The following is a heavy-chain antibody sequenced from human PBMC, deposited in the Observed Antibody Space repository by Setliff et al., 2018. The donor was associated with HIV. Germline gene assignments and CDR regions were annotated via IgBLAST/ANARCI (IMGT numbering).Heavy chain of an antibody. CDR2: IYTSGIT. Sequence: PSETLSLTCTVSGGSISSGTYYWSWVRQPAGKGLEWIGRIYTSGITNYNPSLKSRVTISVDTSKNQFSLKLSPVTAADTAMYFCARESRKDFWSGYYRTFDIWGQGTMVTVS. D-gene: IGHD3-3*01. V-gene: IGHV4-61*02. CDR3: ARESRKDFWSGYYRTFDI. CDR1: GGSISSGTYY. J-gene: IGHJ3*02.